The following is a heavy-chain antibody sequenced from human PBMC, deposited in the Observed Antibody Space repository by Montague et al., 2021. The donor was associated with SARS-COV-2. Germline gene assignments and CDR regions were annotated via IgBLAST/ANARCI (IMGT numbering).Heavy chain of an antibody. CDR2: INHSGST. Sequence: SETLSLTCAVYGGSFSGYNWSWICQPPGKGLEWIGEINHSGSTNYNPSLKSRVTISVDTSKNQFSLKLSSVTAADTAVYYCTREGYQVLWSDYYYYGMDVWGQGTTVTVSS. D-gene: IGHD2-2*01. CDR3: TREGYQVLWSDYYYYGMDV. V-gene: IGHV4-34*01. CDR1: GGSFSGYN. J-gene: IGHJ6*02.